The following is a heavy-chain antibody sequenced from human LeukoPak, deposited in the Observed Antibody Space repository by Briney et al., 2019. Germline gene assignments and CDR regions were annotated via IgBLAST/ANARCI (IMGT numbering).Heavy chain of an antibody. CDR2: IYWDDDK. CDR1: GGSISSGDYY. D-gene: IGHD4-17*01. Sequence: TLSLTCTVSGGSISSGDYYWSWIRQPPGKALEWLALIYWDDDKRYSPSLKSRLTITKDTSKNQVVLTMTNMDPVDTATYYCARRSTVIFDYWGQGTLVTVSS. V-gene: IGHV2-5*08. J-gene: IGHJ4*02. CDR3: ARRSTVIFDY.